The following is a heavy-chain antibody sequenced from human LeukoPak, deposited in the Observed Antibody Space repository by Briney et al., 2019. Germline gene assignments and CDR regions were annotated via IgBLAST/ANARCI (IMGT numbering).Heavy chain of an antibody. D-gene: IGHD1-26*01. CDR3: ARERSREDY. V-gene: IGHV1-18*01. J-gene: IGHJ4*02. CDR2: ISAYNGNT. Sequence: ASVKVSCKASGGTFSSYAISWVRQAPGQGLEWMGWISAYNGNTNYAQKLQGRVTMTTDTSTSTAYMELRNLRSDDTAVYYCARERSREDYWGQGTLVTVSS. CDR1: GGTFSSYA.